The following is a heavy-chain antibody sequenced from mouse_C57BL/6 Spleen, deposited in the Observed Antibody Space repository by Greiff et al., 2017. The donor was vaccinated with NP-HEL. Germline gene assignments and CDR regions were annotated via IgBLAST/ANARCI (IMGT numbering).Heavy chain of an antibody. Sequence: QVQLQQPGAELVKPGASVTLSCKASGYTFTSYWMQWVKQRPGQGLEWIGEIDPSDSYTNSNQKFKGKATLTVDTSSSTAYMQLSSLTSEDSAGYYCARGGREGFDYWGQGTTLTVSS. CDR3: ARGGREGFDY. CDR1: GYTFTSYW. V-gene: IGHV1-50*01. D-gene: IGHD1-1*02. CDR2: IDPSDSYT. J-gene: IGHJ2*01.